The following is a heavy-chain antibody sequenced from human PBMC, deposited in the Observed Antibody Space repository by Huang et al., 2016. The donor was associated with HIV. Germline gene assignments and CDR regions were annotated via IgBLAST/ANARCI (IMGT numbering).Heavy chain of an antibody. D-gene: IGHD3-9*01. CDR3: ARVEINTLTGYFSSFDN. J-gene: IGHJ4*02. CDR2: IHHSGRT. V-gene: IGHV4-34*01. CDR1: GGSFRNYF. Sequence: QVHLQQWGAGLLKPSEALSLTCTVYGGSFRNYFWSWIRQPPGKGLEWIGEIHHSGRTSYSPSLKSRVTISVDTSKNQFSLKLSSVTAADTAVYYCARVEINTLTGYFSSFDNWGQGTLVTVSS.